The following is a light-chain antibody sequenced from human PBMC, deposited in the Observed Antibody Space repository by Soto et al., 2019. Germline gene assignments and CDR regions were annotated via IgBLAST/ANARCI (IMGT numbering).Light chain of an antibody. V-gene: IGLV2-14*01. Sequence: QSALTQPASVSGSPGQSITISCTGTSSDVGGYNYVSWYQQHPGKAPKLMIYEVSNRPSGVSNRFSGSKSGNTASLTISGLQAEDEADYYSSSYTSSSTPDVCGTGTKLTVL. CDR1: SSDVGGYNY. J-gene: IGLJ1*01. CDR2: EVS. CDR3: SSYTSSSTPDV.